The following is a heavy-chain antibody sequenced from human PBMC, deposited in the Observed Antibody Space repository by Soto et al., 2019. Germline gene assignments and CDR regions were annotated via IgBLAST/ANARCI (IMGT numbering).Heavy chain of an antibody. CDR2: IYYSGST. Sequence: SETLSLTCTVSGGSISSGGYYWSWIRQHPGKGLEWIGYIYYSGSTYYNPSLKSRVTISVDTSKSQFSLKLSSMTAADTAVYYCARGRALYSNYDSWGQGTLVTVSS. V-gene: IGHV4-31*03. CDR1: GGSISSGGYY. D-gene: IGHD4-4*01. J-gene: IGHJ5*01. CDR3: ARGRALYSNYDS.